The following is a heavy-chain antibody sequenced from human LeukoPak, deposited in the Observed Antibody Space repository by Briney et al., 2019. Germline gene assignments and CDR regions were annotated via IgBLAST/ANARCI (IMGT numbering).Heavy chain of an antibody. D-gene: IGHD6-13*01. CDR2: IVPIFGTT. V-gene: IGHV1-69*05. Sequence: SVKVSCKASGGTFSSYAINWVRQAPGQGLEWMGRIVPIFGTTNYAQKFQGRVTITTDESTSTAYMELSSLRSEDTAVYYCARDRGERGSSWSLPAHGFDIWGQWTMVTVSS. J-gene: IGHJ3*02. CDR1: GGTFSSYA. CDR3: ARDRGERGSSWSLPAHGFDI.